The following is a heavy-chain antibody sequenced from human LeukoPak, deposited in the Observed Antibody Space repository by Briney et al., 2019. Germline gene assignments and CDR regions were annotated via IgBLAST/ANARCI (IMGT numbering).Heavy chain of an antibody. V-gene: IGHV3-11*01. D-gene: IGHD5-18*01. CDR1: GFTFSDYY. J-gene: IGHJ4*02. Sequence: PGGSLRLSCAASGFTFSDYYMSWIRQAPGKGLEWVSYISSSGSTIYYADSVKGRFTISRGNAKNSLYLQMNSLRAEDTAVYYCARDMKAWAMVVLYWGQGTLVTVSS. CDR2: ISSSGSTI. CDR3: ARDMKAWAMVVLY.